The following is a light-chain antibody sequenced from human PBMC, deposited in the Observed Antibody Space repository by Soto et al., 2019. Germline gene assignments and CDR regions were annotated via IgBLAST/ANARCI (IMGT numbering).Light chain of an antibody. J-gene: IGKJ2*01. V-gene: IGKV3-15*01. Sequence: EIVMTQSPATLSVSPGERVTLSCRASESLSTYLAWYQQKPGQAPRRLIYGASTKATGIPARFSVSGSATDFTLTISSLQSEDFAVYYCQSYNDWPFTFGQGIKLEI. CDR1: ESLSTY. CDR2: GAS. CDR3: QSYNDWPFT.